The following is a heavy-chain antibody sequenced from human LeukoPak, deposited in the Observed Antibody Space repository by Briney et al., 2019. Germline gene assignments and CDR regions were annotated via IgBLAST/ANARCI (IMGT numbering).Heavy chain of an antibody. CDR3: ARETPIVGAPFDY. V-gene: IGHV4-31*03. CDR1: GGSISSGGYY. CDR2: IYYSGST. J-gene: IGHJ4*02. Sequence: SETLSLTCTVSGGSISSGGYYWSWIRQHPGKGLEWIGYIYYSGSTYYNPSLKSRVTISVDTSKNQFSLKLSSVTAADTAAYYCARETPIVGAPFDYWGQGTLVTVSS. D-gene: IGHD1-26*01.